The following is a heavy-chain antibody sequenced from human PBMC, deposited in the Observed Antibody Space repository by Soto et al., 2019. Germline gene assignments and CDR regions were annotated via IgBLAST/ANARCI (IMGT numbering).Heavy chain of an antibody. CDR2: INNSGST. D-gene: IGHD3-10*01. J-gene: IGHJ6*02. CDR3: AVGSGSYYGYYYYYGMDV. Sequence: SETLSLTCTVPGGSISGYYWIWLRQPPGKGLEWIGYINNSGSTNYNPALKSRVTISVDTSKNQFSLNLSSVTAADTAVYYCAVGSGSYYGYYYYYGMDVWGQGTTVTVSS. V-gene: IGHV4-59*08. CDR1: GGSISGYY.